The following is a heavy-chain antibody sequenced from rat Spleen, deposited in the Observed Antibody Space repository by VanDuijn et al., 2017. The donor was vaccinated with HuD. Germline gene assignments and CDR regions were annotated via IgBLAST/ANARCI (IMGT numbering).Heavy chain of an antibody. J-gene: IGHJ3*01. CDR3: ARVGTRVSRFAY. V-gene: IGHV10-5*01. Sequence: VQLVESGGGLVQPKESLKISCAASGFTFSNAAMYWVRQAPGKGLQWVARIRTKPNNYATYYADSVKGRFTISRDNARGTLYLQMDSLRSEDTATYYCARVGTRVSRFAYWGQGTLVTVSS. CDR2: IRTKPNNYAT. D-gene: IGHD1-4*01. CDR1: GFTFSNAA.